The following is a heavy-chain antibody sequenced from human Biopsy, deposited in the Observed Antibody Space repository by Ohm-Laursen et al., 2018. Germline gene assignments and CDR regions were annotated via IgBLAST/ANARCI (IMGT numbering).Heavy chain of an antibody. CDR2: ITVSADTT. D-gene: IGHD1-1*01. J-gene: IGHJ3*02. Sequence: SLRLSCAASGFTVTSNYMTWVRQAPGKGLEWVSAITVSADTTYYADSVRGRFTVSRDNSQNTLYLQMNSLRAEDTAIYYCAKGRVGNSGSLDIWGHGTMVTVSS. V-gene: IGHV3-23*01. CDR1: GFTVTSNY. CDR3: AKGRVGNSGSLDI.